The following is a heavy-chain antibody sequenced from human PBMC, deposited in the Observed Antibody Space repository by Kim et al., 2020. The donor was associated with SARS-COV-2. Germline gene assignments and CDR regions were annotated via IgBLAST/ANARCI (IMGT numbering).Heavy chain of an antibody. Sequence: SETLSLTCAVSGASISSRDYSWSWIRQPPGKGLEWIGYMYYSGGTYYNPSLKSHVTISVDGSKNQFSLRLTSVTAADTAVYYCARDQLNGDTVGAFDIWGQGAMVTVSS. CDR1: GASISSRDYS. J-gene: IGHJ3*02. D-gene: IGHD2-15*01. CDR3: ARDQLNGDTVGAFDI. CDR2: MYYSGGT. V-gene: IGHV4-30-2*01.